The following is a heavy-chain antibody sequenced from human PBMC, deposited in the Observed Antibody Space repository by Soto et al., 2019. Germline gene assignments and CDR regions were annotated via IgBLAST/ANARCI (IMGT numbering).Heavy chain of an antibody. CDR2: MNPNSGNT. V-gene: IGHV1-8*01. CDR3: ARVPRYSSGWYLGIDY. CDR1: GYTFTSYD. J-gene: IGHJ4*02. D-gene: IGHD6-19*01. Sequence: QVQLVQSGAEVKKPGASVKVSCKASGYTFTSYDINWVRQATGQGLEWMGWMNPNSGNTGYAQKFQGRVTMTRNTSISTAYIELSSLRSEDTAVYYCARVPRYSSGWYLGIDYWGQGTLVTVSS.